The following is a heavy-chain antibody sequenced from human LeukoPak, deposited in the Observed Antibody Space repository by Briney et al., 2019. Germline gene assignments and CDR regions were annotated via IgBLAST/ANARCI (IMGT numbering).Heavy chain of an antibody. CDR3: ARVRYSRGSGYYYYYGMDV. D-gene: IGHD3-9*01. CDR2: INHGGST. Sequence: SETLSLTCTVYGGSFSGYSWSWVRQPPGKGLEWIGEINHGGSTNYNPSLKGRVTISLDTSKSQFSLELSSVTAADTAVHYCARVRYSRGSGYYYYYGMDVWGQGTTVTVSS. CDR1: GGSFSGYS. J-gene: IGHJ6*02. V-gene: IGHV4-34*01.